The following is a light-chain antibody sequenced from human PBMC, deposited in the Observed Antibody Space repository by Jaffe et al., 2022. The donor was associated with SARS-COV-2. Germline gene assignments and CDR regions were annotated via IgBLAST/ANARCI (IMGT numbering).Light chain of an antibody. CDR1: QSLLHSNGKNY. Sequence: DIVMTQSPLSLPVTPGEPASISCRSSQSLLHSNGKNYLDWYLQKPGQSPQLLIYLGTYRASGVPDRFSGSGSGTHFTLKITRVEAEDVGVYYCMHSLQTPYTFGQGTKLEIK. CDR2: LGT. V-gene: IGKV2-28*01. J-gene: IGKJ2*01. CDR3: MHSLQTPYT.